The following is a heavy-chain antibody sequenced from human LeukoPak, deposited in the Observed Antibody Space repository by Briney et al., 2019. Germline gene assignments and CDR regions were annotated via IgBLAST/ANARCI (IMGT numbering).Heavy chain of an antibody. CDR2: IYTTGRT. D-gene: IGHD2-8*02. J-gene: IGHJ3*02. CDR1: GGSINSYY. Sequence: ASETLSLNCSVSGGSINSYYWSWIRQPPGKGLEWIGYIYTTGRTNYNPSLKSRVTISVDTSKNQFSLKLSSVTAADTAVYYCAKILGSGFWYGFDIWGQGTMVTVSS. V-gene: IGHV4-4*09. CDR3: AKILGSGFWYGFDI.